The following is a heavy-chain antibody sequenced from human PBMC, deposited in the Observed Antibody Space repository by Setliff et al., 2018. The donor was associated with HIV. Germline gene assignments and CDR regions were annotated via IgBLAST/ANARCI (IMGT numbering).Heavy chain of an antibody. Sequence: SETLSLTCTVSGGSISRSSYYWGWIRQPPGKGLEWIGSIYYSGSTYYNPSLKSRVTISVDTSKNQFSLKLSSVTAADTAVYYCARHSEYSSSWYYFDYWGQGTLVTV. CDR2: IYYSGST. D-gene: IGHD6-13*01. V-gene: IGHV4-39*01. CDR3: ARHSEYSSSWYYFDY. J-gene: IGHJ4*02. CDR1: GGSISRSSYY.